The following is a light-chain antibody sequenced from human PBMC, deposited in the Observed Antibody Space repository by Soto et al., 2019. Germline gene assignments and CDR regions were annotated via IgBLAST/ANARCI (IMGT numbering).Light chain of an antibody. J-gene: IGKJ1*01. CDR3: QQLITYPQT. V-gene: IGKV1-5*01. CDR2: HGS. CDR1: QTISSW. Sequence: DIQLTQSPSFLSASVGDRVTITCRASQTISSWLAWYQQKPGKAPKLLIYHGSSLESGVPSRFSGSGSGTEFTLTISSLQPDDFATYYCQQLITYPQTFGQGTKVDIK.